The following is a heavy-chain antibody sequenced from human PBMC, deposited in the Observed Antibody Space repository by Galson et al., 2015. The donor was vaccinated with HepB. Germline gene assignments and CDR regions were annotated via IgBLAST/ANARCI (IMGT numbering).Heavy chain of an antibody. Sequence: SLRLSCAASGFTFSDYWMDWVRQAPGKGLEWMASTNQDGSATFYVDSAKGRFTISRDNGKKSLFLQMNSLGVEDTALYYCARGVSNSFEMWGQGTMVTVSS. CDR3: ARGVSNSFEM. CDR2: TNQDGSAT. CDR1: GFTFSDYW. J-gene: IGHJ3*02. V-gene: IGHV3-7*01.